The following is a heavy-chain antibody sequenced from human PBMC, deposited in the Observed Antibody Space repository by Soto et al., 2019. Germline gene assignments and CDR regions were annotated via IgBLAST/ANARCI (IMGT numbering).Heavy chain of an antibody. CDR2: IIPIPGTA. Sequence: QVQLVQSGAEVKKPGCSVKVSCKASGGTFGSYAISWVRQAPGQGLEWMGGIIPIPGTANYAQKFQGRVTIAADESTSTAYMELSSLRSEDTAVYYCPRSQGSSTSLEIYYYYYYGMDVWGQGTTVTVSS. CDR1: GGTFGSYA. V-gene: IGHV1-69*01. D-gene: IGHD2-2*01. CDR3: PRSQGSSTSLEIYYYYYYGMDV. J-gene: IGHJ6*02.